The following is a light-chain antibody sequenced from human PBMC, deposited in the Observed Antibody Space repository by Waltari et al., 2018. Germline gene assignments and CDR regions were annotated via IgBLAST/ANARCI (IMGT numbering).Light chain of an antibody. Sequence: DIQMTQSPSSLSASVGDRVTITCHASQDITNNLAWYQQKPGKVPKLQIYKASTLQSWVPVRFIGSVSGSDFTITRNSLQPEDFATYYCQHGYGTPPTFGQGTKVEIK. V-gene: IGKV1-NL1*01. CDR3: QHGYGTPPT. J-gene: IGKJ1*01. CDR1: QDITNN. CDR2: KAS.